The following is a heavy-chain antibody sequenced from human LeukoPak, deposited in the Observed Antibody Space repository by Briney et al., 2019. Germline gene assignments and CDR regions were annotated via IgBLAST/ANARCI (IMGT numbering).Heavy chain of an antibody. CDR1: GGSISSGGYS. CDR3: ARAVLMVRGVMAWFDP. D-gene: IGHD3-10*01. J-gene: IGHJ5*02. Sequence: SQTLSLTCAVSGGSISSGGYSWSWIRQPPGKGLEWIGYIYHSGSTYYNPSLKGRVTISVDRSKNQFSLKLSSVTAADTAVYYCARAVLMVRGVMAWFDPWGQGTLVTVSS. CDR2: IYHSGST. V-gene: IGHV4-30-2*01.